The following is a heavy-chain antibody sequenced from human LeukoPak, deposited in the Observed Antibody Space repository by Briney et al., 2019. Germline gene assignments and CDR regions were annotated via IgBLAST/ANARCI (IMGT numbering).Heavy chain of an antibody. J-gene: IGHJ5*02. Sequence: KTSETLSLTCAVYGGSFSGYYWSWIRQPPGKGLEWIGEINHSGSTNYNPSLKSRVTISVDTSKNQFSLKLSSVTAADTAVYYCARALVLWFGELSWFDPWGQGTLVTVSS. CDR3: ARALVLWFGELSWFDP. V-gene: IGHV4-34*01. D-gene: IGHD3-10*01. CDR2: INHSGST. CDR1: GGSFSGYY.